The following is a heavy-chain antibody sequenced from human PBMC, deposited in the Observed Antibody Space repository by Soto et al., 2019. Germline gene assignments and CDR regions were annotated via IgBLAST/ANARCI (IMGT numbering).Heavy chain of an antibody. CDR1: GGSISSGDYY. D-gene: IGHD2-15*01. J-gene: IGHJ5*02. Sequence: PSETLSLTCTVSGGSISSGDYYWSWIRQPPGKGLEWIGYIYYSGSTYYNPSLKSRVTISVDTSKNQFSLKLSSVTAADTAVYYCARGIVALLDPRTYNWFDPWGQGTLVTVSS. CDR3: ARGIVALLDPRTYNWFDP. V-gene: IGHV4-30-4*01. CDR2: IYYSGST.